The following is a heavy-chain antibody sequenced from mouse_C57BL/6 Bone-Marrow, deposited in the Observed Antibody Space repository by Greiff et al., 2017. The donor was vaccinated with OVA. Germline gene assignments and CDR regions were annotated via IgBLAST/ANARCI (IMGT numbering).Heavy chain of an antibody. CDR2: IDPEDGET. CDR1: GFNIKDYY. D-gene: IGHD1-1*01. V-gene: IGHV14-2*01. Sequence: VQLKESGAELVKPGASVKLSCTASGFNIKDYYMHWVKQRTEQGLEWIGRIDPEDGETKYAPKFQGKATITADTSSNTAYLQLSSLTSEDTAVYYCASLFITTVVAGSYYAMDYWGQGTSVTVSS. J-gene: IGHJ4*01. CDR3: ASLFITTVVAGSYYAMDY.